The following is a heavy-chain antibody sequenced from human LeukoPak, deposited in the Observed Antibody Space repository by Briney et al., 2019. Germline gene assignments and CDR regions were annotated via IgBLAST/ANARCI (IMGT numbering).Heavy chain of an antibody. D-gene: IGHD2-2*01. CDR1: GYTFTGYY. J-gene: IGHJ4*02. CDR2: INPNSGGT. V-gene: IGHV1-2*02. Sequence: ASVKVSCKASGYTFTGYYMHWVRQAPGQGREWMGWINPNSGGTNYAQKFQGRVTMTRDTSISTAYMELSRLRSDDTAVYYCASLGYCRSNACATLVDYWGQGTLVTVSS. CDR3: ASLGYCRSNACATLVDY.